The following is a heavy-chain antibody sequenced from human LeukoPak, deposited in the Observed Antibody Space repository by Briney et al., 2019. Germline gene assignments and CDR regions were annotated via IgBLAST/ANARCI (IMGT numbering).Heavy chain of an antibody. D-gene: IGHD4-17*01. Sequence: PGGSLRLSCAVSGFTFNNYGMHWVRQAPGKGLEWVAVIWYDGNKKYYADSVKGRFTISRDNSKNTLYLQMYSLRAEDTAVYYCAEDDYGDYGRPRYYFYYMDVWGKGTTVTVSS. CDR1: GFTFNNYG. J-gene: IGHJ6*03. CDR3: AEDDYGDYGRPRYYFYYMDV. V-gene: IGHV3-33*06. CDR2: IWYDGNKK.